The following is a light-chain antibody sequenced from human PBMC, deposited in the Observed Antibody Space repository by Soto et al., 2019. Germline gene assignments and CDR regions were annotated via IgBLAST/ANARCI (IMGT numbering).Light chain of an antibody. Sequence: EIVMTQSPATLSVSPGERATLSCRASQSVSSNLAWYQQKPGQAPRLLIYGASTRATGIPARFSGSGSGTKFTLTISSLQSEDLEVYSCKQYNNWPPRTFGQGTKVEIK. J-gene: IGKJ1*01. CDR3: KQYNNWPPRT. V-gene: IGKV3D-15*01. CDR2: GAS. CDR1: QSVSSN.